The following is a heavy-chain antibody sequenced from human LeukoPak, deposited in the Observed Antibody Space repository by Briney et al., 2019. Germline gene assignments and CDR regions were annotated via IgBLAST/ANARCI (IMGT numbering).Heavy chain of an antibody. V-gene: IGHV4-59*01. CDR3: ARGEFGTGIFEY. J-gene: IGHJ4*02. D-gene: IGHD1-1*01. CDR2: ISYTGTT. Sequence: SETLSLTCGVSGDSLGYYFWSWIRQPPGKGLEWIGYISYTGTTNYNPSLKSRVTMSVDTSKTQFSLRLSSVTAADTAVYYCARGEFGTGIFEYWGQGALVTVSS. CDR1: GDSLGYYF.